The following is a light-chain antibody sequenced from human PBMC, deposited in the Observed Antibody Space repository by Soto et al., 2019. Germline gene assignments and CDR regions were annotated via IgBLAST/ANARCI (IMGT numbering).Light chain of an antibody. CDR3: SSYTSSSTLEV. Sequence: QSALTQPASVSGSPGQSITISCTGTSSDVGSYNYVSWYQQHPGKAPKLMIYDVSNRPSGVSNRFSGSKSGNTASLTISGLRAEDEADYYCSSYTSSSTLEVFGGGTKVTVL. J-gene: IGLJ2*01. V-gene: IGLV2-14*01. CDR1: SSDVGSYNY. CDR2: DVS.